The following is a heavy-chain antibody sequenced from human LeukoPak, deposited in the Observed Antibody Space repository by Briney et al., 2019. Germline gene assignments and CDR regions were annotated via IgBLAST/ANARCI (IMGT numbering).Heavy chain of an antibody. CDR3: ARITNSGSYWVFDY. Sequence: PGGSLRLSCVGSGITLSSYWLSWGRQAPGKGPEWVANIRGDGVEKYYAASVQGRFTISRDNAENSLSLQMNNLRAEDTAVYYCARITNSGSYWVFDYWGQGTLVTVSS. J-gene: IGHJ4*02. D-gene: IGHD3-22*01. CDR1: GITLSSYW. CDR2: IRGDGVEK. V-gene: IGHV3-7*04.